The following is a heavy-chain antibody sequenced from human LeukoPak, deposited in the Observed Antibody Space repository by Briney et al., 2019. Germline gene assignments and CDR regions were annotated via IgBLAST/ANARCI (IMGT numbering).Heavy chain of an antibody. D-gene: IGHD5-24*01. CDR3: ARSRDGYYEHIDY. V-gene: IGHV1-2*02. CDR2: INPNSGGT. CDR1: GYTFTGYY. J-gene: IGHJ4*02. Sequence: ASVKVSCKASGYTFTGYYMHWVRQAPGQGLEWMGWINPNSGGTNYAQKFQGRVTMTRDTSISTAYMELSRLRSDDTAVSKCARSRDGYYEHIDYRGQVILVTVSS.